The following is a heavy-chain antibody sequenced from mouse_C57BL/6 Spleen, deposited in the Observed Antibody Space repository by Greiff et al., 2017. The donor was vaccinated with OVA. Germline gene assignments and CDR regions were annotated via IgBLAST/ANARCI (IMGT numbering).Heavy chain of an antibody. V-gene: IGHV1-82*01. Sequence: QVQLKESGPELVKPGASVKISCKASGYAFSSSWMNWVKQRPGKGLEWIGRIYPGDGDTNYNGKFKGKATLTADKSSSTAYMQLSSLTSEDSAVYFCARSTIGIFAYWGQGTLVTVSA. J-gene: IGHJ3*01. D-gene: IGHD2-14*01. CDR2: IYPGDGDT. CDR3: ARSTIGIFAY. CDR1: GYAFSSSW.